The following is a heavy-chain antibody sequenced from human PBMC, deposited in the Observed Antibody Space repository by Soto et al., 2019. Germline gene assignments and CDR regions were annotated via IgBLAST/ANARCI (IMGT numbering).Heavy chain of an antibody. CDR2: LSGSGGST. CDR3: AKDLRDWGFFDY. V-gene: IGHV3-23*01. CDR1: GFSFHTYA. J-gene: IGHJ4*02. D-gene: IGHD3-16*01. Sequence: VQLLESRGGLVQPGGSLRLSCAASGFSFHTYAMVWVRQAPGRGLEWVSSLSGSGGSTNYADSVKGRFTISRDNSKDTLYLQMNNLRADDTAMYYCAKDLRDWGFFDYWGLGTLVTVSS.